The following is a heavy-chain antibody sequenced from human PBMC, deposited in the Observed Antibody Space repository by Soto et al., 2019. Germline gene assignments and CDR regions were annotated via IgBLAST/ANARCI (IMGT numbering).Heavy chain of an antibody. CDR3: AGYSAITNWFDP. Sequence: SETLSLTCAVYGGSFSGYYWSWIRQPPGKGLEWIGEINHSGSTNYNPSLKSRVTISVDTSKNQFSLKLSSVTAADTAVYYWAGYSAITNWFDPWGQGTLVTVSS. CDR2: INHSGST. J-gene: IGHJ5*02. V-gene: IGHV4-34*01. D-gene: IGHD2-21*01. CDR1: GGSFSGYY.